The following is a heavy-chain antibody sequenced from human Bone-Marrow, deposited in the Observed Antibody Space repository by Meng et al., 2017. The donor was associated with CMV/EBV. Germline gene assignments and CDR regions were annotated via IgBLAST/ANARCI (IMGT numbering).Heavy chain of an antibody. J-gene: IGHJ4*02. CDR3: ARYRNSGSTKGFDY. Sequence: SETLSLTCTVSGGSISSYYWSWIRQPPGKGLEWIGYIYYSGSTNYNPSLKSRVTISVDTSKNQFSLKLSSVSAADTAVYYCARYRNSGSTKGFDYWGQGKLATVSS. CDR1: GGSISSYY. V-gene: IGHV4-59*01. CDR2: IYYSGST. D-gene: IGHD1-26*01.